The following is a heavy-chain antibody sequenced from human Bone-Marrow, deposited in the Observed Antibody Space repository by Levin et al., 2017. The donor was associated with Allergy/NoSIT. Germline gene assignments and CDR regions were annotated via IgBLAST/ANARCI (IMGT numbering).Heavy chain of an antibody. V-gene: IGHV3-48*03. D-gene: IGHD4-17*01. CDR1: GFTFSSYE. Sequence: GGSLRLSCAASGFTFSSYEMNWVRQAPGKGLEWVSYISSSGSIIHYADSVKGRFTISRDNAKKSLYLQMNSLRAEDTAVYYCARDGPAPYDHGDYVFDYWGQGTLVTVSS. J-gene: IGHJ4*02. CDR3: ARDGPAPYDHGDYVFDY. CDR2: ISSSGSII.